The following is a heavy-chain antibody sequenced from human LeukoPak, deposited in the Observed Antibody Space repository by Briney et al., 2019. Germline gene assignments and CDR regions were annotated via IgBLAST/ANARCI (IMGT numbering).Heavy chain of an antibody. V-gene: IGHV3-23*01. CDR3: ARGGSQPITMHVFDY. CDR2: ISGSGGIT. J-gene: IGHJ4*02. D-gene: IGHD3-10*01. Sequence: PGGSLRLPCAASGFTFSSYAMSWVRQAPGKGLEWVSIISGSGGITYYADSVVKGRFTISRDSSKNTMYMQMNSLRAEDTAVYYCARGGSQPITMHVFDYWGQGTLVTVSS. CDR1: GFTFSSYA.